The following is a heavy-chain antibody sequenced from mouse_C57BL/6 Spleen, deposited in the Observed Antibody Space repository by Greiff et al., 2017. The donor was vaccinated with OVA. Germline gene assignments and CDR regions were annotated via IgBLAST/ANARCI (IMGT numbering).Heavy chain of an antibody. J-gene: IGHJ4*01. CDR3: ARPVLRYSMDY. CDR2: IYPGDGDT. V-gene: IGHV1-80*01. Sequence: QVQLQQSGAELVKPGASVKISCKASGYAFSSYWMNWVKQRPGKGLEWIGQIYPGDGDTNYNGKFKGKATLTADKSSSTAYMQLSSLTSEDSAVYFCARPVLRYSMDYWGQGTSVTVSS. D-gene: IGHD1-1*01. CDR1: GYAFSSYW.